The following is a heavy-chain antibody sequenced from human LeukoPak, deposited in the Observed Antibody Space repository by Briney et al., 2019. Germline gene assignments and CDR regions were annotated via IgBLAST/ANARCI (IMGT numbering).Heavy chain of an antibody. V-gene: IGHV3-30*02. Sequence: GGSLRLSCAASGFTLRRYTMNWVRQAPGKGLEWVAFIRYDGSNKYYADSVKGRFTISRDNSKNTLYLQMNSLRAEDTAVYYCAKGTSSSSPSYYYYYMDVWGKGTTVTVSS. CDR2: IRYDGSNK. J-gene: IGHJ6*03. CDR3: AKGTSSSSPSYYYYYMDV. CDR1: GFTLRRYT. D-gene: IGHD6-13*01.